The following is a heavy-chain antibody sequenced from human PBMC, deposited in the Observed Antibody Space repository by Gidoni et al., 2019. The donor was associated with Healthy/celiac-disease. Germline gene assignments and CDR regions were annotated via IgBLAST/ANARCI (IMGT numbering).Heavy chain of an antibody. J-gene: IGHJ6*02. CDR2: MNPNSGNT. CDR1: GYTFTSYD. V-gene: IGHV1-8*01. Sequence: QVQLVQSGAEVKKPGASVKVSCKASGYTFTSYDINWVRQATGQGLEWMGWMNPNSGNTGYAQKFQGRVTMTRNTSISTAYMELSSLRSEDTTVYYCARGLRTTVTTSYYYGMDVWGQGTTVTVSS. D-gene: IGHD4-4*01. CDR3: ARGLRTTVTTSYYYGMDV.